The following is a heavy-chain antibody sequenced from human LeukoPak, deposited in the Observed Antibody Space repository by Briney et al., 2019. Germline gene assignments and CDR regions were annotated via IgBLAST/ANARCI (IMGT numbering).Heavy chain of an antibody. CDR2: IYYSGST. Sequence: SETLSLTCTVSGGSISSSSYYWGWIRQPPGKGLEWIGSIYYSGSTYYNPSLKSRVTISVDTSKNQFSLELSSVTAADTAVYYCARLGVLLWFGELLYRVGYYGMDVWGQGTTVTVSS. V-gene: IGHV4-39*01. CDR1: GGSISSSSYY. J-gene: IGHJ6*02. D-gene: IGHD3-10*01. CDR3: ARLGVLLWFGELLYRVGYYGMDV.